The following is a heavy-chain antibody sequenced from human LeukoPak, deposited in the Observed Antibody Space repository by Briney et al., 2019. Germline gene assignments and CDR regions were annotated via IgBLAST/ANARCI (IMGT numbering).Heavy chain of an antibody. Sequence: GGSLRLSCAASGFTFNSFFLNWVRLTPGRELEWVACISQDGSETFYMDSVRGRFTISRDNTKHSLYLQMNSLRAEDTAVYFCVRDLGHSRHYFEYWGQGALVTVSS. D-gene: IGHD7-27*01. CDR1: GFTFNSFF. J-gene: IGHJ4*02. CDR3: VRDLGHSRHYFEY. V-gene: IGHV3-7*01. CDR2: ISQDGSET.